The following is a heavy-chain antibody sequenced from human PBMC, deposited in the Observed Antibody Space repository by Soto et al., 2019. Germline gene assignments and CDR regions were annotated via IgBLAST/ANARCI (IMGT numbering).Heavy chain of an antibody. CDR2: ISYAGSNK. CDR1: GFTFSSYG. CDR3: AKGRDWMYYCDSRGDFPEAPLYF. D-gene: IGHD3-22*01. Sequence: QVQLVESGGGVVQPGRSLRLSCAASGFTFSSYGMHWVRQAPGKGLEWVAVISYAGSNKYYADSVKGRFTISRDNSKNQPYLQQNRLKAEDTAVYYCAKGRDWMYYCDSRGDFPEAPLYFRGRGSLVTVSS. J-gene: IGHJ4*02. V-gene: IGHV3-30*18.